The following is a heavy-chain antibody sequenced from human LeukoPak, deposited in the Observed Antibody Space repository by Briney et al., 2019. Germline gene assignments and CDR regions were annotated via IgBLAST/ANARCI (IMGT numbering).Heavy chain of an antibody. CDR2: ISTYNGNT. Sequence: ASVKVSCRASGYTFTNWGLSWVRQAPGRGLEWMGWISTYNGNTNYAQKFQGRVTMTKDTSTSTAYMELKSLRSDDAAVYYCASGYSSYYFDYWGQGTLVTVSS. J-gene: IGHJ4*02. V-gene: IGHV1-18*01. CDR3: ASGYSSYYFDY. D-gene: IGHD5-18*01. CDR1: GYTFTNWG.